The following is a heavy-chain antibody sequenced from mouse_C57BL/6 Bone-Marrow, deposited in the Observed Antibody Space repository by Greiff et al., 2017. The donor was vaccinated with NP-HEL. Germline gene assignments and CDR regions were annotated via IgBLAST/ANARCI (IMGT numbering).Heavy chain of an antibody. CDR3: TTGISFAY. V-gene: IGHV14-4*01. J-gene: IGHJ3*01. Sequence: VQLQQSGAELVRPGASVKLSCTASGFNINDDYMHWVKQRPEQGLEWIGWIDPENGDTEYASKFQGKATITADTSSNTAYLQLSSLTSEDTAVYYCTTGISFAYWGQGTLVTVSA. CDR2: IDPENGDT. CDR1: GFNINDDY.